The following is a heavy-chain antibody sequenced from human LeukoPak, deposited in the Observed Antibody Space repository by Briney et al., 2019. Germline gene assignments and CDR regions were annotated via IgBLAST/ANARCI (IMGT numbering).Heavy chain of an antibody. CDR2: IYYSGST. CDR3: WRGGWWSNV. CDR1: GGSISSYY. J-gene: IGHJ6*02. V-gene: IGHV4-59*01. D-gene: IGHD2-15*01. Sequence: SENLSLTCTVSGGSISSYYWSWIRQPPGKGLEWIGYIYYSGSTNYNPSLKSRVTVSVDTSKNQFSLKLSSVTAADTAVYYCWRGGWWSNVWGQGTTVAVSS.